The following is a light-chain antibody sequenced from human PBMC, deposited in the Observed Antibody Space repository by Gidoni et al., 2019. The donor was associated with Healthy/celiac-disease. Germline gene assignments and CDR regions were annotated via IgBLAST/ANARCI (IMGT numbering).Light chain of an antibody. J-gene: IGKJ1*01. CDR1: QSVSSN. Sequence: EIVLTPSPATLSVSPGERATLSCRASQSVSSNVAWYQQKPGQAPRLLIYGASTRATGIPARFSGSGSGTEFTLTIRSLQSEDFAVYYCQQYNNWPPWTFGQGTKVDIK. CDR3: QQYNNWPPWT. CDR2: GAS. V-gene: IGKV3-15*01.